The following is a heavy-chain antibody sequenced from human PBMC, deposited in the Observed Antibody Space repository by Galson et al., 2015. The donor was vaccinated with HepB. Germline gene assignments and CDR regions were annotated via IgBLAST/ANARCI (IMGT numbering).Heavy chain of an antibody. V-gene: IGHV1-18*01. CDR1: GYTFTSYG. CDR3: ARDSNYDYVWGSYRYRDYYGMDV. D-gene: IGHD3-16*02. Sequence: SVKVSCKASGYTFTSYGISWVRQAPGQGLEWMGWISAYNGNTNYAQKLQGRVTMTTDTSTSTAYMELRSLRSDDTAVYYCARDSNYDYVWGSYRYRDYYGMDVWGQGTTVTVSS. CDR2: ISAYNGNT. J-gene: IGHJ6*02.